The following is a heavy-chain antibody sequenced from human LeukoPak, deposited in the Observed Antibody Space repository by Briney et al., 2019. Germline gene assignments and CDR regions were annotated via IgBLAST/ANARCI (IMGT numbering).Heavy chain of an antibody. CDR3: ARDGTTVTKRFDY. D-gene: IGHD4-11*01. Sequence: GSLRLSCAASGFTFSSYSMNWVRQAPGKGLEWVSSISSSSSYIYYADSVKGRFTISRDNAKNSLYLQMNSLRAEDTAVYYCARDGTTVTKRFDYWGQGTLVTVSS. CDR1: GFTFSSYS. J-gene: IGHJ4*02. V-gene: IGHV3-21*01. CDR2: ISSSSSYI.